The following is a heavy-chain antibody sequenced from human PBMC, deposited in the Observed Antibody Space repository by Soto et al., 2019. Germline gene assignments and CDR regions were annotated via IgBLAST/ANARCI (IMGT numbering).Heavy chain of an antibody. CDR1: GYIFTSYY. Sequence: ASVKVSCKASGYIFTSYYMHWVRQAPGQGLEWMGTINAGGGYTTYAQRFQGRVTMTRDTSTSTVSMELSSLRYEDTALYYCTRGGAIVVLTAPFDLWGQGTLVIVSS. CDR3: TRGGAIVVLTAPFDL. V-gene: IGHV1-46*03. CDR2: INAGGGYT. J-gene: IGHJ5*02. D-gene: IGHD2-21*02.